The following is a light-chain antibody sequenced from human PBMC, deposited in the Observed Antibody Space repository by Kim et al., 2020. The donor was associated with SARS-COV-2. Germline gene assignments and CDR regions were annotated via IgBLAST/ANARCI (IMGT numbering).Light chain of an antibody. CDR3: SAWDSSLNVWV. V-gene: IGLV10-54*04. CDR2: RNN. J-gene: IGLJ3*02. Sequence: QTATLPCTGNNNNVGNQGAAWLQQHQGHPPKLLPYRNNNRPSGISERFSASRSGDTAFLTITGLQPEDETDYYCSAWDSSLNVWVFGGGTQLTVL. CDR1: NNNVGNQG.